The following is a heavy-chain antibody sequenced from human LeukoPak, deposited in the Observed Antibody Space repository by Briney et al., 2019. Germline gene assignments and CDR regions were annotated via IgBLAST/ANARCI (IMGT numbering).Heavy chain of an antibody. CDR2: IYHSGST. CDR3: ARQGPYCGGDCSNYLDF. Sequence: PSETLSLTCAVCGYSISSGFYWVWIRQPPGKGLEWIGSIYHSGSTYYNPPLKSRVTISVDMSKNQFSLKLSSVTAADTAMYYCARQGPYCGGDCSNYLDFWGQGTLVTVSS. J-gene: IGHJ4*02. D-gene: IGHD2-21*01. CDR1: GYSISSGFY. V-gene: IGHV4-38-2*01.